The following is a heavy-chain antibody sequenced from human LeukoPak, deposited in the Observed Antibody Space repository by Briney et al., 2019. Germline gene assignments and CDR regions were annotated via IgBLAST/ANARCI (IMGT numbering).Heavy chain of an antibody. CDR3: ARLLQVSASPWQLDY. V-gene: IGHV3-48*01. Sequence: GASLRLSCAASGFTFIGFSMNWLRQAPGKGLEWVAYIDSSTFTIYYKDSVKGRFTISRDNAKNSVYLQMNSLRAEDTAVYYCARLLQVSASPWQLDYWGQGTLVTVSS. CDR1: GFTFIGFS. D-gene: IGHD2-8*01. CDR2: IDSSTFTI. J-gene: IGHJ4*02.